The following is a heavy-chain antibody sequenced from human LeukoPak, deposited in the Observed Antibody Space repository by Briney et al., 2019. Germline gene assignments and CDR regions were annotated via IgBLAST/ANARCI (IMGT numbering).Heavy chain of an antibody. CDR3: ARGVRVSGGGNYFDY. V-gene: IGHV3-30*04. D-gene: IGHD2-15*01. CDR2: ISYDGGNT. J-gene: IGHJ4*02. Sequence: QSGGSLRLSCAASGFSFNTYPIHWVRQAPGKGLEWVAVISYDGGNTYYTDSVRGRITISRDNSKNTVYLQMSSLRIEDTAVYYCARGVRVSGGGNYFDYWGQGTLVTVSS. CDR1: GFSFNTYP.